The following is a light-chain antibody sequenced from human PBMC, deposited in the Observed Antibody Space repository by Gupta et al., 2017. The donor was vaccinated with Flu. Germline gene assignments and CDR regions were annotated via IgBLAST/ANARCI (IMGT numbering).Light chain of an antibody. Sequence: DIQMTQSPSTLSASVGDRVTITCRASQSISSWLTWYQQKPGKAPKLLIYKASRVESGVPSRFSGSGSGTEFTLTISSLQPDDFATYYCQHENSSPITFGQGTPLEIK. CDR1: QSISSW. J-gene: IGKJ5*01. V-gene: IGKV1-5*03. CDR3: QHENSSPIT. CDR2: KAS.